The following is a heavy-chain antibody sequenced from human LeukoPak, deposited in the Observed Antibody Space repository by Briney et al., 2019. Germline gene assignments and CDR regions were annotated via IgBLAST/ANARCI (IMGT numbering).Heavy chain of an antibody. J-gene: IGHJ3*01. CDR1: GGSISGFH. V-gene: IGHV4-59*08. Sequence: SETLSLTCTVSGGSISGFHWSWIRQPPGKGLEWIGSMFYSGNTTYNPSLKSRVTTSADTTNNQFSLTLTSLTAADTAVYYCARHLPFSVTGGDDAFDVWGPGTRVTVS. CDR2: MFYSGNT. CDR3: ARHLPFSVTGGDDAFDV. D-gene: IGHD3-16*01.